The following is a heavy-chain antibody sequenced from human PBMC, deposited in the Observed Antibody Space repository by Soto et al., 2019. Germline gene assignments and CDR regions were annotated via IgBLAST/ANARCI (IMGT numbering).Heavy chain of an antibody. J-gene: IGHJ4*02. V-gene: IGHV4-59*01. Sequence: SETLSLTCTVSGGSISSYYWSWIRQPPGKGLEWIGYIYYSGSTNYNPSLKSRVTISVDTSKNQFSLKLSSVTAADTAVYYCARQPRAVTIDYWGQGTLVTVSS. CDR1: GGSISSYY. CDR3: ARQPRAVTIDY. D-gene: IGHD4-17*01. CDR2: IYYSGST.